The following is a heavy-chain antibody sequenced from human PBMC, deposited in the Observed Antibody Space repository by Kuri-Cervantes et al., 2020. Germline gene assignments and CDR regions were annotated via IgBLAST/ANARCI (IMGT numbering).Heavy chain of an antibody. CDR2: ISWNSGSI. D-gene: IGHD3-10*01. Sequence: SLKISCVVSGFTFNNYAMSWVRQAPGKGLEWVSGISWNSGSIGYADSVKGRFTISRDNAKNSLYLQMNSLRAEDTALYYCAKDTSMVPNIGAFDIWGQGTMVTVSS. V-gene: IGHV3-9*01. CDR1: GFTFNNYA. J-gene: IGHJ3*02. CDR3: AKDTSMVPNIGAFDI.